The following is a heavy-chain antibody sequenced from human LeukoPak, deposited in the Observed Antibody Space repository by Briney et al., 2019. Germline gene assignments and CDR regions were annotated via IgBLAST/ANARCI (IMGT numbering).Heavy chain of an antibody. CDR3: ARDRDGSGMDV. CDR2: IYTSGST. V-gene: IGHV4-61*02. CDR1: GGSISSGSYY. Sequence: SETLSLTCTVSGGSISSGSYYWSWIRQPAGKGLEWIGRIYTSGSTNYNPSLKSRVTISVDTSKNQFSLKLSSVTAADTAVYYCARDRDGSGMDVWGKGTTVTVSS. J-gene: IGHJ6*04. D-gene: IGHD3-10*01.